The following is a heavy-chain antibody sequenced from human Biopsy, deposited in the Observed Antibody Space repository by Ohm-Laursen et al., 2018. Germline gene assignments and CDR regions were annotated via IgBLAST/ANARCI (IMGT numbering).Heavy chain of an antibody. V-gene: IGHV1-69*13. D-gene: IGHD3-9*01. CDR1: EGTFSNYG. CDR3: ATKLTGYFHH. Sequence: VKISCKAPEGTFSNYGVNWVRQAPGQGLEWLGGNIPILGTGNYAQKFQDRVTVAADTSMSTAAMELRSLRSDDTAVYYCATKLTGYFHHWGQGTLVIVSS. J-gene: IGHJ1*01. CDR2: NIPILGTG.